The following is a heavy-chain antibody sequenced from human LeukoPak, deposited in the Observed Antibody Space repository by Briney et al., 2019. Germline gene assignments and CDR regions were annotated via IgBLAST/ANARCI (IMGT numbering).Heavy chain of an antibody. CDR1: GYTFTGYY. J-gene: IGHJ5*02. CDR2: IKPSSGDA. V-gene: IGHV1-2*02. Sequence: EASVTVSCKTSGYTFTGYYMFWVRQAPGQGLEWMGWIKPSSGDAKSAQKFQDRVTMTRDPSISTFYLEVTRLTSDDTAVYYCTRGGSDWFYNYFDPWGQGTLVTVSS. CDR3: TRGGSDWFYNYFDP. D-gene: IGHD6-19*01.